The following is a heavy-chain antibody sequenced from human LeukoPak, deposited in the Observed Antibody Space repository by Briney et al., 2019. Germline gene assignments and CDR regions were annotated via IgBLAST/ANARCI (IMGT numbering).Heavy chain of an antibody. J-gene: IGHJ4*02. V-gene: IGHV3-33*01. Sequence: GRSLRLSCAASGFTFSSYGMHWVRPAPGKGLEWVAVIWYDGSNKYYADSVKGRFTISRDNSKNTLYLQMNSLRAEDTAVYYCARDKSLAFDYWGQGTLVTVSS. CDR2: IWYDGSNK. CDR3: ARDKSLAFDY. CDR1: GFTFSSYG.